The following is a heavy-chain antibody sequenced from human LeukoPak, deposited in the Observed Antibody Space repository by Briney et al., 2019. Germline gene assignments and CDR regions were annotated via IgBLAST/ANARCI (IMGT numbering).Heavy chain of an antibody. CDR2: IHYRGST. Sequence: SETLSLTCTVSGGSITNYYWTWIRQPPGKGLEWIGYIHYRGSTNYNPSLKSRVTISVDTSKNQFSLKLSSVTAADTAVYYCARASITYYYYYYMGVWGKGTTVTVSS. V-gene: IGHV4-59*01. D-gene: IGHD1-14*01. CDR1: GGSITNYY. CDR3: ARASITYYYYYYMGV. J-gene: IGHJ6*03.